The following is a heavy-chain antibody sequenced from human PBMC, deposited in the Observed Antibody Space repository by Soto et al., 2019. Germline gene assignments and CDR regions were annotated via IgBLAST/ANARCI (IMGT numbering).Heavy chain of an antibody. CDR1: GSIFNSYG. CDR3: AKIRGGVYST. Sequence: QVHLVQSGAEVKKPGSSVKVSCNPSGSIFNSYGISWVRQGPGQGLQWMGGINPLLGSTNYAEKFRARLAISADDSRTTVYMELNNLRPEDTATYFCAKIRGGVYSTWGQGTVVTVSS. V-gene: IGHV1-69*11. CDR2: INPLLGST. J-gene: IGHJ5*02. D-gene: IGHD3-10*01.